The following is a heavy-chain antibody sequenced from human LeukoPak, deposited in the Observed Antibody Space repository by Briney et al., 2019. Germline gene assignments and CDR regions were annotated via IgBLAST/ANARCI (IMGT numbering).Heavy chain of an antibody. CDR3: ARGAGYSYGYDY. CDR2: IHYSGST. CDR1: GGSISSYY. Sequence: PSETLSLTCTVSGGSISSYYCSWIRQPPGKGLEWIGYIHYSGSTNYNPSLKSRITISVDTSKNQFSLKLSSVTAADTAVYYCARGAGYSYGYDYWGQGTLVTVSS. D-gene: IGHD5-18*01. J-gene: IGHJ4*02. V-gene: IGHV4-59*01.